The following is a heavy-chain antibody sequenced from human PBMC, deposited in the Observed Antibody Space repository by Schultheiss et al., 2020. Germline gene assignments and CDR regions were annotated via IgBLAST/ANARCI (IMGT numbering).Heavy chain of an antibody. Sequence: SETLSLTCAVYGGSFSDYYWSWIRQPPGKGLEWIGEINHSGGTNYNPSLKSRVTISLDTSKNQLSLKLSSVTAADAAVYYCAREVGQQLVRDCWFDPWGQGTLVTVSS. J-gene: IGHJ5*02. CDR3: AREVGQQLVRDCWFDP. D-gene: IGHD6-13*01. V-gene: IGHV4-34*01. CDR2: INHSGGT. CDR1: GGSFSDYY.